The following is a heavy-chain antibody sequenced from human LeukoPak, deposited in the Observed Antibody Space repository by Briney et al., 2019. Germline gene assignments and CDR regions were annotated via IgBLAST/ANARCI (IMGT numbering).Heavy chain of an antibody. CDR3: ASSNWNYDDYFDY. CDR1: GGSNSSGSYY. J-gene: IGHJ4*02. V-gene: IGHV4-61*10. D-gene: IGHD1-7*01. Sequence: SETLSLTCTVSGGSNSSGSYYWSWIRQPAGKGLEWIGYIYYSGSTNYNPSLKSRVTISVDTSKNQFSLKLSSVTAADTAVYYCASSNWNYDDYFDYWGQGTLVTVSS. CDR2: IYYSGST.